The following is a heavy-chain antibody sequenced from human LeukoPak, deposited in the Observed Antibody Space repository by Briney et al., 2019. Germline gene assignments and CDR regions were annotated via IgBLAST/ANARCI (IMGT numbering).Heavy chain of an antibody. CDR3: ATVINNPIVATIGWGY. CDR1: GYTLTELS. V-gene: IGHV1-24*01. D-gene: IGHD5-12*01. CDR2: FDPEDGET. Sequence: ASVKVSFKVSGYTLTELSMHWVRQAPGKGLEWMGGFDPEDGETIYAQKFQVRVTMTEDTSTDTAYMELSSLRSEDKAVYYCATVINNPIVATIGWGYWGQGTLVTVSS. J-gene: IGHJ4*02.